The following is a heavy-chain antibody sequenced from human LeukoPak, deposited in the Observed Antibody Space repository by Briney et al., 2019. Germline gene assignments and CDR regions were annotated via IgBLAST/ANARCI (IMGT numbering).Heavy chain of an antibody. J-gene: IGHJ4*02. V-gene: IGHV4-38-2*01. Sequence: SETLSLTCDVSGSSISSGYYGGWIRQPPGKGLEWIGSIYYSGTTYYNPSLKSRVTISIDTPKNQFSLKLSSVTAADTGVYYCARGRLVSTGGHFDYWGQGTLVTVSS. CDR2: IYYSGTT. CDR1: GSSISSGYY. D-gene: IGHD5/OR15-5a*01. CDR3: ARGRLVSTGGHFDY.